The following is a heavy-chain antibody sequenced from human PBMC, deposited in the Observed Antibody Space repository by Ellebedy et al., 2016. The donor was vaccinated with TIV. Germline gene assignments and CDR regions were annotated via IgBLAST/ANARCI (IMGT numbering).Heavy chain of an antibody. CDR2: IYYSGSS. CDR3: ARLSSRIAAAA. D-gene: IGHD6-13*01. Sequence: SETLSLTCTVSGGSISSTNYYRVWIRQPPGKGLEWIGSIYYSGSSNYNPSLKSRVTISADTPKNQFSLKLSSVTAADTAVYYCARLSSRIAAAAWGQGVLVTVTS. J-gene: IGHJ5*02. V-gene: IGHV4-39*07. CDR1: GGSISSTNYY.